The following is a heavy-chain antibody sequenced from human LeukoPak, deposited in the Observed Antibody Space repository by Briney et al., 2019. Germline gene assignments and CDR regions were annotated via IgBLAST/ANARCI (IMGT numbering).Heavy chain of an antibody. V-gene: IGHV1-69*05. D-gene: IGHD3-22*01. CDR2: IIPIFGTA. CDR3: ARGGSSGTDASDI. Sequence: SVKVSCKASGGTFSSYAISWVRQAPGQGLEWMGGIIPIFGTANYAQKFQGRVTITTDESTSTAYMELSSLRSEDTAVYYCARGGSSGTDASDIWGQGTMVTVSS. J-gene: IGHJ3*02. CDR1: GGTFSSYA.